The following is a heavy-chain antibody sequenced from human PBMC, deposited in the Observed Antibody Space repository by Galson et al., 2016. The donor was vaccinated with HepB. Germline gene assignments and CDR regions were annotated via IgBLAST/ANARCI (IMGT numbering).Heavy chain of an antibody. V-gene: IGHV4-61*01. J-gene: IGHJ4*02. CDR1: GGSISSGPHF. CDR3: ARAIVAPDCYFDF. CDR2: ISYSGRI. D-gene: IGHD5-12*01. Sequence: SETLSLTCTVSGGSISSGPHFWNWIRQHAGKGLEWIGYISYSGRIEYIPPLKSRVTISIDTAKNQFSLNLASVTVADTAVYYCARAIVAPDCYFDFWGQGTLVTVSS.